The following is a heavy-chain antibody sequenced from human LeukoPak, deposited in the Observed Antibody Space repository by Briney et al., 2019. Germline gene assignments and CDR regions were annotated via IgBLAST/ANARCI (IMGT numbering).Heavy chain of an antibody. CDR3: ARSRQTWIYYFDY. V-gene: IGHV3-30*01. D-gene: IGHD2-2*03. J-gene: IGHJ4*02. CDR1: GFTFSSYA. Sequence: GGSLRLSCAASGFTFSSYAMHWVRQAPGKGLEWVAVISYDGSNKYYADSVKGRFTISRDNSKNTLYLQMNSLRAEDTAVYYCARSRQTWIYYFDYWGQGTLVTVSS. CDR2: ISYDGSNK.